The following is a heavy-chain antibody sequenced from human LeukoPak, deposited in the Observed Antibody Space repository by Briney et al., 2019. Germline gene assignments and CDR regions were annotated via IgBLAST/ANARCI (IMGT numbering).Heavy chain of an antibody. CDR2: IYSSGGT. CDR1: GGSISNNY. J-gene: IGHJ1*01. Sequence: PSETLSLTCSVSGGSISNNYWNWIRQPAGEGLEWIGRIYSSGGTHYNPSLKSRVTMSIDTSKNQFSLKLSSVTAADTAVYYCARGGSDHGEYFQHWGQGTLVTVSS. D-gene: IGHD2-21*02. CDR3: ARGGSDHGEYFQH. V-gene: IGHV4-4*07.